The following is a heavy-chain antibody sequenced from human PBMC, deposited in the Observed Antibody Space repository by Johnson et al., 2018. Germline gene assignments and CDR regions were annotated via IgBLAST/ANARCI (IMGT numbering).Heavy chain of an antibody. CDR2: ISYDGSNK. J-gene: IGHJ1*01. V-gene: IGHV3-30*18. CDR1: GFTFSSYG. D-gene: IGHD1-26*01. CDR3: AKDPWSGSYPEDFQH. Sequence: QVQLVESGGGVVQPGRSLRLSCAASGFTFSSYGMHWVRQAPGKGLEWVAVISYDGSNKYYVDSVKGRFTISRDNSKNTLYLQMNSLRADDTAVYYCAKDPWSGSYPEDFQHWGQGTLVTVSS.